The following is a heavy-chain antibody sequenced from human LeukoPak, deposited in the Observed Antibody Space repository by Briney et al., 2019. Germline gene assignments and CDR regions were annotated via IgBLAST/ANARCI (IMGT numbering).Heavy chain of an antibody. CDR1: GGSISSYY. Sequence: SETLSLTCTVSGGSISSYYWSWIRQPPGKGLEWIGYIYYTGGTNYNPSLKSRVTISVDASKNQFSLKLSSVTAADTAVYYCARDRCTGGSCAAFDIWGQGTVVTVSS. J-gene: IGHJ3*02. V-gene: IGHV4-59*01. CDR2: IYYTGGT. CDR3: ARDRCTGGSCAAFDI. D-gene: IGHD2-15*01.